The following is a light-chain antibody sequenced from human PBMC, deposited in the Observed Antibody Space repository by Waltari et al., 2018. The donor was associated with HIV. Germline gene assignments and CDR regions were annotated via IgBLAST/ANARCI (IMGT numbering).Light chain of an antibody. CDR1: QSVLYNSKNKNY. CDR2: WAS. CDR3: QQYYSTPLT. V-gene: IGKV4-1*01. J-gene: IGKJ4*01. Sequence: DIVMTQSPDSLAVSLGERATINCKSSQSVLYNSKNKNYLAWYQQKPGQPPKLLIYWASTRESGVHDRFSGSGSGTDFTLTISSLQAEDVAVYYCQQYYSTPLTFGGGTKVEIK.